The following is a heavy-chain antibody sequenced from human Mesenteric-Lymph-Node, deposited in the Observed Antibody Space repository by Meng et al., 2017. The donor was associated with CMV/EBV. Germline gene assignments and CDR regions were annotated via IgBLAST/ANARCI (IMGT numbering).Heavy chain of an antibody. D-gene: IGHD1-20*01. J-gene: IGHJ4*02. CDR3: ARLYGMSGSFDY. CDR1: GGSISSNSYF. V-gene: IGHV4-39*01. CDR2: ISYSGST. Sequence: VSGGSISSNSYFWAWIRQPPGRGLEWIGSISYSGSTYYNPSLKSRVTISVDTSKNQFSQRLTSVTAADTAVYYCARLYGMSGSFDYWGQGTLVTVSS.